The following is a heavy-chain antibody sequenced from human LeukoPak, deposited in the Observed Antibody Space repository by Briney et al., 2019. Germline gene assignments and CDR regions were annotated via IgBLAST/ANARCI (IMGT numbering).Heavy chain of an antibody. Sequence: SETLSLICTVSGGSISNYYWSWIRQPPGKGLEWIGYIYYTGSTNYNPSLKSRVTMSVDTSKNQFSLKLTSVTAADTAVYYCARSGYGAGGYWGQGTLVTVSS. J-gene: IGHJ4*02. D-gene: IGHD3-3*01. CDR3: ARSGYGAGGY. CDR2: IYYTGST. V-gene: IGHV4-59*01. CDR1: GGSISNYY.